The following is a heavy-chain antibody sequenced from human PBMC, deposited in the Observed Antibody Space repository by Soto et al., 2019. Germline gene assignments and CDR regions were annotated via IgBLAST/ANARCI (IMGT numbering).Heavy chain of an antibody. CDR3: ASRSVACHHKDWYFDL. J-gene: IGHJ2*01. CDR2: IIPIFGTA. Sequence: QVQLVQSGAEVKKPVSSVKVSCKSSVGTFSSYAISWVRQAPGQGLEWMGGIIPIFGTANYAQKFQGRVTLAADEYTSKAYMELSSLRSEDTAVYYCASRSVACHHKDWYFDLWGRGNLVTVSS. V-gene: IGHV1-69*01. CDR1: VGTFSSYA. D-gene: IGHD6-19*01.